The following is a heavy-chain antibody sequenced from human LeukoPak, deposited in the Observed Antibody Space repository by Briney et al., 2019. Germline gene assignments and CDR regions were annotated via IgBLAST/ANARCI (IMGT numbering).Heavy chain of an antibody. CDR1: GFTFSSYA. J-gene: IGHJ4*02. Sequence: VSLRLSCAASGFTFSSYAMSWVRQAPGKGLEWVSVISSGGGSTYYADSVKGRFTISRDNSKNTLYVQMNSQRAEDTAVYYCARTSTIVVFFDYWGQGTLVTVSS. CDR3: ARTSTIVVFFDY. D-gene: IGHD1-26*01. CDR2: ISSGGGST. V-gene: IGHV3-23*01.